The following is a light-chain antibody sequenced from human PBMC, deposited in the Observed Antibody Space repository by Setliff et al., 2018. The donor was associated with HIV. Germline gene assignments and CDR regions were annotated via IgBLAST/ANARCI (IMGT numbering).Light chain of an antibody. CDR2: EVR. CDR3: SSYASSNTLP. CDR1: SSDVGGYSY. J-gene: IGLJ1*01. Sequence: QSVLGQPASVSGSPGQSITISCTGTSSDVGGYSYVSWYQQHPGKAPKLIIYEVRNRPSGVSNRFSGSKSGNTASLTISGLQAEGEADYYCSSYASSNTLPFGTGTKVTVL. V-gene: IGLV2-14*01.